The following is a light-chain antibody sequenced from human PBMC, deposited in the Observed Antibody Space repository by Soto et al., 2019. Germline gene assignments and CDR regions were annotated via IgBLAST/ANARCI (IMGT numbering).Light chain of an antibody. Sequence: QSALTQPPSASGSPGQSVTISCTGTSSDVGGYNYVSWYQQHPGKAPKLIIYDVTKRPSGVPDRFSGSKSANTASLIISGLQAADEAEYYCCCCSYADSSSFRVLFGGGTKVTVL. J-gene: IGLJ2*01. V-gene: IGLV2-11*01. CDR1: SSDVGGYNY. CDR2: DVT. CDR3: CSYADSSSFRVL.